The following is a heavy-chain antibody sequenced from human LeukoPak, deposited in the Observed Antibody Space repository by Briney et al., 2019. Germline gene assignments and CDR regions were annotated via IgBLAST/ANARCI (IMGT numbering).Heavy chain of an antibody. CDR1: GVIFNNYA. CDR3: ARDRRATPMYFFDF. V-gene: IGHV3-23*01. D-gene: IGHD2-15*01. J-gene: IGHJ4*02. Sequence: GGSLRLSCAVSGVIFNNYAMSWVRQAPGKGLEWVSGIRHSGVDSSYADSVKGRFTISRDNSKNMLYLQMNSLRDDDTGVYYCARDRRATPMYFFDFWGQGTPVTVSS. CDR2: IRHSGVDS.